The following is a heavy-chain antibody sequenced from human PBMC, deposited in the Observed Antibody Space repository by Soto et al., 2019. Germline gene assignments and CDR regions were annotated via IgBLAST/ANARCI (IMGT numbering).Heavy chain of an antibody. CDR3: ARILARARYDFWSGYYTGPSDWFDP. Sequence: QVTLKESGPVLVKPTETLTLTCTVSGFSLSNARMGVSWIRQPPGKALEWLAHIFSNDEKSYSTSLKSRLTISKNTSKSQVGLTMTNMDPVDTATYYCARILARARYDFWSGYYTGPSDWFDPWGQGTLVTVSS. CDR1: GFSLSNARMG. D-gene: IGHD3-3*01. CDR2: IFSNDEK. J-gene: IGHJ5*02. V-gene: IGHV2-26*01.